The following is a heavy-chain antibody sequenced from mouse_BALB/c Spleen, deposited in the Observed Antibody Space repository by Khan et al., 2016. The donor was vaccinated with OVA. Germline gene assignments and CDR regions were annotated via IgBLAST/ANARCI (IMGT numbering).Heavy chain of an antibody. CDR2: IDPFNGST. Sequence: EVQLQESGPELMKPGASVKISCKASGYSFTTYYIHWVKQSHGKSLEWIGYIDPFNGSTTYNQKLKGKSTLTVDKSSSTAYMHLSSLTSEDSAVYYCARHGTSSWFAYWGQGTLVTVSA. V-gene: IGHV1S135*01. D-gene: IGHD1-1*01. CDR1: GYSFTTYY. J-gene: IGHJ3*01. CDR3: ARHGTSSWFAY.